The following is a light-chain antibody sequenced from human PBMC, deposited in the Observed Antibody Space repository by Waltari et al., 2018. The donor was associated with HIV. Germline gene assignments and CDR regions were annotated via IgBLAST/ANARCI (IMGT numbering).Light chain of an antibody. V-gene: IGLV2-11*01. CDR1: SSDVGGYNY. J-gene: IGLJ1*01. Sequence: QSALTQPRSVSGSPGQSVTISCTGTSSDVGGYNYVSWYQHHTDKAPTLIIYDVSKRPSGFPDRFSGSKSGNTASLTISGLQAEDEADYYCCSYAGSRTLYLFGTGTKVAVL. CDR3: CSYAGSRTLYL. CDR2: DVS.